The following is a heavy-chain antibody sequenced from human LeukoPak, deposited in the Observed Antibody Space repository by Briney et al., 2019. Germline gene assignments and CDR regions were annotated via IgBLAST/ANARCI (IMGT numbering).Heavy chain of an antibody. J-gene: IGHJ3*02. Sequence: SVKVSCKASGGTFSSYAISWVRQAPGQGLEWMGGIIPIFGTANYAQKFQGRVTITADESTSTAYMELSSLRSEDTAVYYCARDLGGSPDANAFDIWGQGTMVTVSS. D-gene: IGHD1-26*01. V-gene: IGHV1-69*13. CDR3: ARDLGGSPDANAFDI. CDR2: IIPIFGTA. CDR1: GGTFSSYA.